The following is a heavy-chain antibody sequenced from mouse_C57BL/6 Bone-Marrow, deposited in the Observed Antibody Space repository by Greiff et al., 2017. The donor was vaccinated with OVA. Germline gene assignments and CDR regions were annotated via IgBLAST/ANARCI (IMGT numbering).Heavy chain of an antibody. CDR3: ARSPRLPIDYYYAMDY. CDR1: GYTFTSYW. CDR2: IYPSDSET. D-gene: IGHD5-5*01. V-gene: IGHV1-61*01. J-gene: IGHJ4*01. Sequence: QVQLQQPGAELVRPGSSVKLSCKASGYTFTSYWLDWVQQRPGQGLEWIGNIYPSDSETHYNQKFKDKATLTVDKSSSTAYMQLSSLTSEDSAVYYCARSPRLPIDYYYAMDYWGQGTSVTVSS.